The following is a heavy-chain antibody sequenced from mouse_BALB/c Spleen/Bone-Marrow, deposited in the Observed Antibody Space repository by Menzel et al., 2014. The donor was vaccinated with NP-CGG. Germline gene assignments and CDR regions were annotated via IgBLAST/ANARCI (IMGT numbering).Heavy chain of an antibody. J-gene: IGHJ4*01. CDR3: ARYRYYGSSYAMDY. V-gene: IGHV14-3*02. D-gene: IGHD1-1*01. CDR1: GFNIKDTY. CDR2: IDPANGNT. Sequence: VQLQQSGAELVKPGASVKLSCTASGFNIKDTYMHWVKQRPEQGLEWIGRIDPANGNTKYDPKFQGKATITADTSSNTAYLHPSSLTSEDTAVYYCARYRYYGSSYAMDYWGQGTSVTVSS.